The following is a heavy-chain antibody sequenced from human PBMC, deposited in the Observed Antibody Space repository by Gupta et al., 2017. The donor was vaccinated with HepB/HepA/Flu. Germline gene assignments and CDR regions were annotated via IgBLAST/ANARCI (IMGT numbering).Heavy chain of an antibody. CDR2: IIWNDDK. CDR3: AHSLGAYGSGLLPPYYYMDV. CDR1: GFSLSTSGVG. Sequence: QITLKESGPTLVKPTQTLTLTCTFSGFSLSTSGVGVGWIRQPPGKALEWLALIIWNDDKRYSPSLKSRLTITKDTSKNQVVLTMTNMDPVDTATYYCAHSLGAYGSGLLPPYYYMDVWGKGTTVTVSS. J-gene: IGHJ6*03. V-gene: IGHV2-5*01. D-gene: IGHD3-10*01.